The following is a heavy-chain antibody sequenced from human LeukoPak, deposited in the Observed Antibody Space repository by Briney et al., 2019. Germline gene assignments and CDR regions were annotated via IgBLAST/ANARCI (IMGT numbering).Heavy chain of an antibody. D-gene: IGHD1-1*01. J-gene: IGHJ4*02. CDR3: AREDWNHGRPFDC. CDR1: GFTFSSYT. CDR2: ISSSSGII. V-gene: IGHV3-48*01. Sequence: PGGSLRLSCAASGFTFSSYTMNWVRQAPGKGLEWISYISSSSGIIYYADSVEGRFTISRDNDLNSLYLQMNSLRAEDTAVYYCAREDWNHGRPFDCWGQGTLVTVSS.